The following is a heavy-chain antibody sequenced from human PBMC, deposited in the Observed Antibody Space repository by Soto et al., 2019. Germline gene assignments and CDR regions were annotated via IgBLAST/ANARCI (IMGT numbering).Heavy chain of an antibody. CDR3: ARGGAMGVDY. V-gene: IGHV3-74*01. J-gene: IGHJ4*02. CDR1: GFTFNTHW. D-gene: IGHD2-8*01. Sequence: VGSLRLSCTASGFTFNTHWMHWVRQAPGKGLVWVSRIYFDGITTNYADSVKGRLTVSRDNAENTVYLHVNTLRDEDTAVYYCARGGAMGVDYWGQGTLVTVSS. CDR2: IYFDGITT.